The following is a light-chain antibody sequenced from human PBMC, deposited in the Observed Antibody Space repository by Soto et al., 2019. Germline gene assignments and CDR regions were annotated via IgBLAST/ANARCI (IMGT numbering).Light chain of an antibody. V-gene: IGKV3-20*01. J-gene: IGKJ2*01. CDR2: GAS. CDR3: QQYGSSPGT. Sequence: EIVLTQSPGTLSLSPGERATLSCRASRSVSSSYLAWYQQKPGQAPRLLIYGASSRATGIPDRFSGSGSGTDFTLTISRLEPEDFAVYSCQQYGSSPGTFGQGTKLEIK. CDR1: RSVSSSY.